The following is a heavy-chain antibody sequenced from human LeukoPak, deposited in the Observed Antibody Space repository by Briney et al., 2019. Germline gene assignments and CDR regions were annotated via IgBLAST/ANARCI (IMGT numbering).Heavy chain of an antibody. V-gene: IGHV4-59*01. D-gene: IGHD3-22*01. CDR1: GGSISSYY. J-gene: IGHJ4*02. CDR3: ASLPYYYDSSGYHFDY. CDR2: IYYSGST. Sequence: PSETLSLTCTVSGGSISSYYWSWIRQPPGKGLEWIGYIYYSGSTNYNPSLKSRVTISVDTSKNQFSLKLSSVTAADTAVYYCASLPYYYDSSGYHFDYWGQGTLVTVSS.